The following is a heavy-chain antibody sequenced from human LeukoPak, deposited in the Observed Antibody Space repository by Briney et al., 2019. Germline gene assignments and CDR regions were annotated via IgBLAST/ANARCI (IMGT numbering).Heavy chain of an antibody. V-gene: IGHV3-23*01. J-gene: IGHJ4*02. D-gene: IGHD2-21*01. CDR1: GFTFSTYD. Sequence: GGSLRLSCAASGFTFSTYDMSWVRQAPGKGLEWVSTVRVNGRSTFYADSVKGRFTISRDNSKNTLYLQMNSLRAEDTALYYCAKPGEASNYYFDYWGQGALVTVSS. CDR2: VRVNGRST. CDR3: AKPGEASNYYFDY.